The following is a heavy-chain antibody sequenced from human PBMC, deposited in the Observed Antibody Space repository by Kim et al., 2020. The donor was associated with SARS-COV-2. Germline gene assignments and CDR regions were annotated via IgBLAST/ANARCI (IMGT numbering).Heavy chain of an antibody. CDR3: GRDTVGSRYTWGFAH. J-gene: IGHJ4*02. CDR1: GYTFTGYY. V-gene: IGHV1-2*06. CDR2: TNPNGGGS. Sequence: ASVKVSCKTSGYTFTGYYMHWVRQAPGQGLEWMGRTNPNGGGSHYAQEFRGRFTMPRDTSITTPYMELSSLTSADTAVYYCGRDTVGSRYTWGFAHWGQ. D-gene: IGHD3-16*01.